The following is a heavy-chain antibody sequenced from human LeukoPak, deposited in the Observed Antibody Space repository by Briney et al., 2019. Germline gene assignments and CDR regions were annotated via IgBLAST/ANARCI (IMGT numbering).Heavy chain of an antibody. V-gene: IGHV3-21*01. CDR1: GFTFSSYS. Sequence: GGSLRLSCAASGFTFSSYSMNWVRQAPGKGLEWVSSISSSSYIYYADSVKGRFTISRDNAKNSLYLQMNSLRAEDTAVYYCARDYSSGWYAFDYWGQGTLVTVSS. CDR3: ARDYSSGWYAFDY. CDR2: ISSSSYI. J-gene: IGHJ4*02. D-gene: IGHD6-19*01.